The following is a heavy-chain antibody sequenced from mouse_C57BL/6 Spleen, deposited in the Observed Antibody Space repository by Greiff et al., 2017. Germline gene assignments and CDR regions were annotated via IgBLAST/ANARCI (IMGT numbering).Heavy chain of an antibody. CDR1: GYTFTSYT. CDR3: ARETVVARNYFDY. CDR2: INPSSGYT. V-gene: IGHV1-4*01. J-gene: IGHJ2*01. Sequence: VKLQESGAELARPGASVKMSCKASGYTFTSYTMHWVKQRPGQGLEWIGYINPSSGYTKYNQKFKDKATLTADKSSSTAYMQLSSLTSEDSAVYYCARETVVARNYFDYWGQGTTLTVSS. D-gene: IGHD1-1*01.